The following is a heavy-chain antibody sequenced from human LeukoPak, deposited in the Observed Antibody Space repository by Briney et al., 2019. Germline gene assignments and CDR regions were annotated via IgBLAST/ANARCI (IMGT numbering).Heavy chain of an antibody. D-gene: IGHD6-19*01. CDR1: GFILSSQA. CDR2: IRVNDSP. CDR3: ALSGGINWYGLEG. Sequence: AGGSLRLSCAGSGFILSSQAMGWVRQAPGKGLEWVSPIRVNDSPYSEVSVQGRLINSHDNTNNPMSLQMNSLRDDDTAVYYCALSGGINWYGLEGWGQGALVTVSS. V-gene: IGHV3-23*01. J-gene: IGHJ4*02.